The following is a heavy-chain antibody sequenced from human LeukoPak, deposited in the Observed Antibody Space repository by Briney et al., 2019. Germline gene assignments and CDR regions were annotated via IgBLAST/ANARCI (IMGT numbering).Heavy chain of an antibody. CDR3: ASGTFDGPLYGTYWYFHV. CDR2: VYSNGNT. V-gene: IGHV4-59*01. Sequence: SETLSLTCTVSGGSINNNHWSWIRQPPGKGLEWIGYVYSNGNTNYNPSLKSRVIMSIETSKNQFSLKVPSVTAADTAVYYCASGTFDGPLYGTYWYFHVWGRGALVTVSS. D-gene: IGHD1-14*01. J-gene: IGHJ2*01. CDR1: GGSINNNH.